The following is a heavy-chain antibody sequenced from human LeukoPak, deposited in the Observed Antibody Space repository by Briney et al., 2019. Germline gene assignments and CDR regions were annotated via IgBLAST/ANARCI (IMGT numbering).Heavy chain of an antibody. V-gene: IGHV3-30*18. D-gene: IGHD5-24*01. CDR2: ISYDGSDK. CDR3: AKEFRDGYNKVFDY. Sequence: GGSLRLSCAASGFTFSTFGMHWVRQAPGEGLEWVALISYDGSDKFYSDSVKGRFTISRDNSKSTLYLQMNSLRAEDTAVCYCAKEFRDGYNKVFDYWGQGTLVTVSS. J-gene: IGHJ4*02. CDR1: GFTFSTFG.